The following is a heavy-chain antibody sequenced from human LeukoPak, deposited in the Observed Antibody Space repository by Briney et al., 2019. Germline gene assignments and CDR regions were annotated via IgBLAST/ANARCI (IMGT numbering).Heavy chain of an antibody. Sequence: KPSETLSLTCTVSGGSISSSSYYWGWIRQPPGKGLEWVGSIYYSGSTYYNPSLKSRVTISVDTSKNQFSLKLSSVTAADTAVYYCARHRNPLRYFGDYWGQGTLVTVSS. CDR1: GGSISSSSYY. J-gene: IGHJ4*02. CDR2: IYYSGST. V-gene: IGHV4-39*01. CDR3: ARHRNPLRYFGDY. D-gene: IGHD3-9*01.